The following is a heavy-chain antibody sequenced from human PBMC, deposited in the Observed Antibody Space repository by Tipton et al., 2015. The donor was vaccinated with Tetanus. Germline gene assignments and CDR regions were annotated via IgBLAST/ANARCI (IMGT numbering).Heavy chain of an antibody. CDR1: GVSIRNGGYS. CDR2: TYHTGGT. CDR3: VRAPYNSPGKYYFDS. V-gene: IGHV4-30-2*01. D-gene: IGHD1-1*01. Sequence: LRLSCSVSGVSIRNGGYSWNWIRQPAGKGLEWIGYTYHTGGTYYNPSLKSRVTISVDRSSDQFSLRLTSVTAADTAIYYCVRAPYNSPGKYYFDSWGQGTLVTVSS. J-gene: IGHJ4*02.